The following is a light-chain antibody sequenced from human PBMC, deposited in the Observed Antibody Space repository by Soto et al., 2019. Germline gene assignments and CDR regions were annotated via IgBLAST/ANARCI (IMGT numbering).Light chain of an antibody. J-gene: IGLJ7*01. V-gene: IGLV1-44*01. CDR1: SSNIGSNI. CDR3: AAWDDSLDGAV. CDR2: SNN. Sequence: QSVLTQPPSASGTPGQRVTISCSGSSSNIGSNIVNWYQQLPGTAPKLLIYSNNQRPSGVPDRFSGSKSGTSASLAISGLQSEAEADYYCAAWDDSLDGAVFGGGTQLTVL.